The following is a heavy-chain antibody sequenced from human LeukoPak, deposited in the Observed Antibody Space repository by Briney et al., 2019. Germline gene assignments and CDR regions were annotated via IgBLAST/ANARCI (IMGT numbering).Heavy chain of an antibody. V-gene: IGHV3-7*01. Sequence: PGGSLRLSCAASGFTFSSYWMSWVRQAPGKGLEWVANIKQDGSEKYYGDSVKGRFTISRDNAKNSLYLQMNRLRAEDTAVYYCARIDPSIEAFDIWGQGTMVTVSS. CDR2: IKQDGSEK. J-gene: IGHJ3*02. CDR1: GFTFSSYW. CDR3: ARIDPSIEAFDI. D-gene: IGHD6-6*01.